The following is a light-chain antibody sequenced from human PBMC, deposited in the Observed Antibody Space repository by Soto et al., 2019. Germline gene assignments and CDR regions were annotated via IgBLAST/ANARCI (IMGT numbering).Light chain of an antibody. CDR1: QDISVY. CDR3: QQSYSTPYT. J-gene: IGKJ2*01. Sequence: DIQMTQSPSSLSASVGDRVTITCRASQDISVYLAWYQQKPGKVPKLLIYSASTLQSGVPSRFSGSGSGTDFTLTISSLQPEDVATYYCQQSYSTPYTFGQGTKLEIK. CDR2: SAS. V-gene: IGKV1-27*01.